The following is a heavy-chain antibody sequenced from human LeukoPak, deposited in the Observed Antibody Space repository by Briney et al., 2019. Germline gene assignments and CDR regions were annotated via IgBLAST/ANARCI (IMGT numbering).Heavy chain of an antibody. V-gene: IGHV3-30*02. CDR3: AKGSYSSPWAPDY. CDR2: IRYDGSNK. J-gene: IGHJ4*02. CDR1: GFTFSSYG. D-gene: IGHD6-13*01. Sequence: SGGSLRLSCAASGFTFSSYGMHWVRQAPGKGLEWVAFIRYDGSNKYYADSVKGRFTISRDNSKNTLYLQMNSLRAEDTAVYYCAKGSYSSPWAPDYWGQGTLVTVSS.